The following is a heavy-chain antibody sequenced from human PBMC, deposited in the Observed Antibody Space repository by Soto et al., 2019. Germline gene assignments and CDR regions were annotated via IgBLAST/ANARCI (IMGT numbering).Heavy chain of an antibody. V-gene: IGHV5-51*01. D-gene: IGHD6-6*01. Sequence: LGESLKISCKGSGYSFTSYWIGWVRQMPGKGLEWMGIIYPGDSDTRYSPSFQGQVTISADKSISTAYLQWSSLKASDTAMYYCARSGRYSSSYYYSYYYMDVWGKGTTVTVSS. J-gene: IGHJ6*03. CDR1: GYSFTSYW. CDR3: ARSGRYSSSYYYSYYYMDV. CDR2: IYPGDSDT.